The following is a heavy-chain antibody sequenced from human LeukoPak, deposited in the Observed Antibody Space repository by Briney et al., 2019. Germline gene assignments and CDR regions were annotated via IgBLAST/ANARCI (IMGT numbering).Heavy chain of an antibody. CDR2: ISSDGSVK. D-gene: IGHD5-12*01. J-gene: IGHJ4*02. Sequence: GGSLRLSCSTSGFAFRTYAMHWVRPAPGKGPERMAVISSDGSVKYYADSLKGRFHISRDNSKNTGFLQMNSLRADDTAIYYCAKERYYYADTGHIFRVDYWGQGTPVTVSS. V-gene: IGHV3-30*18. CDR1: GFAFRTYA. CDR3: AKERYYYADTGHIFRVDY.